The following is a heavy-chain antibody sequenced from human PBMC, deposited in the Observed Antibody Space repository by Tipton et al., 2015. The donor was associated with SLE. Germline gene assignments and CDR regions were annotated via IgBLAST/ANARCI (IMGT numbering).Heavy chain of an antibody. Sequence: TLSLTCTVSGGSISSYYWSWIRQPPGKGLEWIGYIYYSGSTNYNPSLKSRATISVDTSKNHFSLKLSSVTAADTAVYYCARTVRREMATGPAFDIWGQGTMVTVSS. CDR2: IYYSGST. J-gene: IGHJ3*02. D-gene: IGHD5-24*01. CDR1: GGSISSYY. V-gene: IGHV4-59*08. CDR3: ARTVRREMATGPAFDI.